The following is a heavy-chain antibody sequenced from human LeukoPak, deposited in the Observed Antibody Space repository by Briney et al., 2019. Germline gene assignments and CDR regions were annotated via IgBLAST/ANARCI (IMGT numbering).Heavy chain of an antibody. V-gene: IGHV4-59*12. CDR1: GGSISSYY. D-gene: IGHD3-10*01. CDR3: ARLRGFGADYYYYYYMDV. J-gene: IGHJ6*03. Sequence: SETLSLTCTVSGGSISSYYWSWIRQPPGKGLEWIGYIYYSGSTNYNPSLKSRVTISVDTSKNQFSLKLSSVTAADTAVYYCARLRGFGADYYYYYYMDVWGKGTTVTVSS. CDR2: IYYSGST.